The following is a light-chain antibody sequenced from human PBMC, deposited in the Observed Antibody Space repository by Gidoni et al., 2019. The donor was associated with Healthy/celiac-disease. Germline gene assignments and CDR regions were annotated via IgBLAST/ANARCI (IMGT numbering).Light chain of an antibody. J-gene: IGKJ5*01. CDR3: QQRSNWPIT. Sequence: EIVLTQSPATLSLSPGERATLACRASQSVSSYLAWYQQQHGQAPRLLIYDASNRATGIPARFSGSGSGTDFTLTISSLEPEDFAVYYCQQRSNWPITFGQXTRLEIK. V-gene: IGKV3-11*01. CDR2: DAS. CDR1: QSVSSY.